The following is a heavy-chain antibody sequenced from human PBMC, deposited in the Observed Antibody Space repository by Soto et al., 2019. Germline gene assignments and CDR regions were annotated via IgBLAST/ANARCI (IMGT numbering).Heavy chain of an antibody. D-gene: IGHD3-10*01. CDR2: IIPILGIA. CDR1: GGTFSSYT. Sequence: QVQLVQSGAEVKKPGSSVKVSCKASGGTFSSYTISWVRQAPGQGLEWMGRIIPILGIANYAQKFQGRVTITADKSTSTAYMELSSLRSEDTAVYYCARDGGTMVRGVPRYWGQGTLVTVSS. V-gene: IGHV1-69*08. J-gene: IGHJ4*02. CDR3: ARDGGTMVRGVPRY.